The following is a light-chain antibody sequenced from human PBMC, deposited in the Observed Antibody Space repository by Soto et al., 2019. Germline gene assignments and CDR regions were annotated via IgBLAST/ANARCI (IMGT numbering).Light chain of an antibody. Sequence: DIQMTQCPSTLSASVGDRVTITCRASQGISNYLAWYHQKPGKAPKLLIYRASTLESGVPSRFSGRGSATEFTLSISSLQPDDFATYYCQQYSTYPYTFGQGTKLEIK. CDR3: QQYSTYPYT. J-gene: IGKJ2*01. V-gene: IGKV1-5*03. CDR2: RAS. CDR1: QGISNY.